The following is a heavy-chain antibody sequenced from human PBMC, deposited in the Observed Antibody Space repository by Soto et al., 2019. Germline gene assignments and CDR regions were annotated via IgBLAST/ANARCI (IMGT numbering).Heavy chain of an antibody. J-gene: IGHJ6*02. CDR1: GGTFSSYA. CDR3: ARVGGPYYYYGMDV. CDR2: IIPIFGTA. D-gene: IGHD2-15*01. V-gene: IGHV1-69*06. Sequence: GASVKVSCKASGGTFSSYAISWVRQAPGQGLEWMGGIIPIFGTANYAQKFQGRVTITADKSTSTAYMELSSLRSEDTAVYYCARVGGPYYYYGMDVWGQGTTVTVSS.